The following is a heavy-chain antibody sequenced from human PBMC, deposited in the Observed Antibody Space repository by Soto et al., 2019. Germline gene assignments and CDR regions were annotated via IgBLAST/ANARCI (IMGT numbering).Heavy chain of an antibody. Sequence: GGSLRLSCAASGFTFSSYSMNWVRQAPGKGLEWVSSISSTSTYIFYADSVKGRFTISRDNAKSSLYLQMNSLRAEDTAVYYCAREGSYWNDVGPDWGQGTLVTVSS. CDR2: ISSTSTYI. V-gene: IGHV3-21*01. J-gene: IGHJ4*02. D-gene: IGHD1-1*01. CDR3: AREGSYWNDVGPD. CDR1: GFTFSSYS.